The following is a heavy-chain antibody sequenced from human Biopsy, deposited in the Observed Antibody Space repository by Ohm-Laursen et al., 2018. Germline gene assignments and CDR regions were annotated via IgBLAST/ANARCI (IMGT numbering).Heavy chain of an antibody. CDR1: GGSITNYY. D-gene: IGHD6-19*01. Sequence: SETLSLTCTVSGGSITNYYWSWIRQPPGKGLEYIGYMYYNEGTNYNPSLKSRVTISVDTSKNQFSLKLISVTPADTAVYYCATGGQWPKPYLNWFDPWGQGTLVTVS. J-gene: IGHJ5*02. CDR2: MYYNEGT. CDR3: ATGGQWPKPYLNWFDP. V-gene: IGHV4-59*01.